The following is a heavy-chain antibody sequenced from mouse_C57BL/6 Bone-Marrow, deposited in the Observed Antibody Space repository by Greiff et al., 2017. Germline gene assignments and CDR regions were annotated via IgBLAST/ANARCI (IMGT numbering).Heavy chain of an antibody. Sequence: VQLQQSGAELARPGASVKLSCKASGYPFTSYGISWVKQRTGQGLEWIGEIYPRSGNHYYNEKFKGKATLTADKASSTAYMELRSLTSEDSAVYFCASCFQDYFDYWGQGTTLTVSS. CDR1: GYPFTSYG. CDR3: ASCFQDYFDY. V-gene: IGHV1-81*01. CDR2: IYPRSGNH. J-gene: IGHJ2*01.